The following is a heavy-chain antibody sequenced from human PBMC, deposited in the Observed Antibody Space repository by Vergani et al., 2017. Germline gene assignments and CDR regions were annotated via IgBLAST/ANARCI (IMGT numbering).Heavy chain of an antibody. CDR1: GGTFSSYA. CDR2: INPSGGST. CDR3: ASWADSSGYYSPFDY. D-gene: IGHD3-22*01. Sequence: QVQLVQSGAEVKKPGSSVKVSCKASGGTFSSYAISWVRQAPGQGLEWMGIINPSGGSTSYAQKFQGRVTMTRDTSTSTVYMELSSLRSEDTAVYYCASWADSSGYYSPFDYWGQGTLVTVSS. V-gene: IGHV1-46*01. J-gene: IGHJ4*02.